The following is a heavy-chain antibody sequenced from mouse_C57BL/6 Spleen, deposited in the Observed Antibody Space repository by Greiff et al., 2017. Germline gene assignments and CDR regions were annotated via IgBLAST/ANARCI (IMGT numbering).Heavy chain of an antibody. CDR2: INPYNGGT. J-gene: IGHJ3*01. D-gene: IGHD1-1*01. Sequence: VQLQQSGPVLVKPGASVKMSCKASGYTFTDYYMNWVKQSHGKSLEWIGVINPYNGGTSYNQKFKGKATLTVDKSSSTAYMELNSLTSEDSAVXYCGGGYYGSSRWFAYWGQGTLVTVSA. CDR1: GYTFTDYY. V-gene: IGHV1-19*01. CDR3: GGGYYGSSRWFAY.